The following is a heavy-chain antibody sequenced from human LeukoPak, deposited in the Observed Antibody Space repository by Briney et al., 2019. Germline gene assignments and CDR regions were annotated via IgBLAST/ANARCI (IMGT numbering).Heavy chain of an antibody. CDR3: ARDLGSGSYALYYFVY. CDR2: ISGNSYHI. CDR1: GFTFSTCS. Sequence: PGGSLRLSCAASGFTFSTCSMFWVRQAPGKGLEWVSAISGNSYHIYYADSAKGRFTISRDNSKNTLYLQMNSLRAEDTAVYYSARDLGSGSYALYYFVYWGQGTLVTVSS. D-gene: IGHD1-26*01. V-gene: IGHV3-21*04. J-gene: IGHJ4*02.